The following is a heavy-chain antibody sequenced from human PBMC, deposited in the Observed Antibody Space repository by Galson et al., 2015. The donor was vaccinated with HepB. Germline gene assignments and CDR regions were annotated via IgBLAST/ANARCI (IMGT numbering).Heavy chain of an antibody. CDR1: GFTFSSYA. CDR2: ISYDGSNK. V-gene: IGHV3-30*04. CDR3: ARGSLAPYSVYYFDY. J-gene: IGHJ4*02. D-gene: IGHD2-15*01. Sequence: SLRLSCAASGFTFSSYAMHWVRQAPGKGLEWVAVISYDGSNKYYADSVKGRFTISRDNSKNTLYLQMNSLRAEDTAVYYCARGSLAPYSVYYFDYWGQGTLVTVSS.